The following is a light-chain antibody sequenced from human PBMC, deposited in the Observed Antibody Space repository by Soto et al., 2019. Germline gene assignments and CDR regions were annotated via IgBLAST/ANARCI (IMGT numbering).Light chain of an antibody. Sequence: EIVMTQSPATLSVPPGERATLSCRASQSISSNLAWYQQKNGQTPRLLIYGASTRAAGIPDRFSGSGSGTDFSLTIRGLKPEDFAVYYCQQYRMSPNTFGQGTRLE. V-gene: IGKV3-15*01. CDR1: QSISSN. CDR3: QQYRMSPNT. CDR2: GAS. J-gene: IGKJ5*01.